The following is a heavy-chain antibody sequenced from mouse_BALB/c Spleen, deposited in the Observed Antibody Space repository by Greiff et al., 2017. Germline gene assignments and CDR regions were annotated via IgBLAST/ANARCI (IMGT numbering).Heavy chain of an antibody. D-gene: IGHD3-1*01. CDR1: GYTFTSYY. V-gene: IGHV1S56*01. J-gene: IGHJ1*01. Sequence: QVLLQQSGPELVKPGASVRISCKASGYTFTSYYIHWVKQRPGQGLEWIGWIYPGNVNTKYNEKFKGKATLTADKSSSTAYMQLSSLTSEDSAVYFCARSGGIWYFDVWGAGTTVTVSS. CDR3: ARSGGIWYFDV. CDR2: IYPGNVNT.